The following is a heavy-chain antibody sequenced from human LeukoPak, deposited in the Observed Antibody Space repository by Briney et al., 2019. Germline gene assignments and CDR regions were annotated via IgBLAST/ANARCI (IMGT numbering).Heavy chain of an antibody. V-gene: IGHV4-59*01. D-gene: IGHD4-4*01. CDR2: IYYSGST. CDR3: ARVRATVRLGDPHYYYYGMDV. Sequence: SETLSLTCTVSGGSISSYYWSWIRQPPGKGLEWIGYIYYSGSTNYNPSLKSRVTISVDTSKNQFSLKLSSVTAADTAVYYCARVRATVRLGDPHYYYYGMDVWGQGTTVTVSS. CDR1: GGSISSYY. J-gene: IGHJ6*02.